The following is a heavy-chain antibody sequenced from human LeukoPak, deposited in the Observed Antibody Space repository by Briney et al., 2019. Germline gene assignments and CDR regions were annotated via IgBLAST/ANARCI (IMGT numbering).Heavy chain of an antibody. CDR3: ARSYGYCSSTSCLFDY. D-gene: IGHD2-2*01. CDR2: ISSSSYI. V-gene: IGHV3-21*01. J-gene: IGHJ4*02. CDR1: GFTFSSYS. Sequence: GGSLRLSCAASGFTFSSYSMNWVRQAPGKGLEWVSSISSSSYIYYADSVKGRFTISRDNAKNSLYLQMNSLRAEDTAVYYCARSYGYCSSTSCLFDYWGQGTLVTVSS.